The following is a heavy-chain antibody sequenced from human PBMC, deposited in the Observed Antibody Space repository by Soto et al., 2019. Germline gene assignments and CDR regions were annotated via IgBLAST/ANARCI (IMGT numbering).Heavy chain of an antibody. CDR2: IYYSGST. Sequence: QVQLQESGPGLVKPSETLSLTCTVSGGSISNYYWSWIRQPPGKGLEWIGYIYYSGSTNYNPSLKSRVTISVDTSKNPSSLRLSSVTAADTAVYYCARRYGPSFDYWGQGTLVTVSS. D-gene: IGHD4-17*01. J-gene: IGHJ4*02. CDR3: ARRYGPSFDY. CDR1: GGSISNYY. V-gene: IGHV4-59*01.